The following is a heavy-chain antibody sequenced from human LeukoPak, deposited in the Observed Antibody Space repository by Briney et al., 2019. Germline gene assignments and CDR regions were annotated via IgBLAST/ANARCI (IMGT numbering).Heavy chain of an antibody. CDR2: ISYDGNNK. CDR3: ARDEGRDIVVVPAAMDY. D-gene: IGHD2-2*01. Sequence: GGSLRLSCVVSEFTFSNYGMHWVRQAPGKGLEWVAVISYDGNNKYYADSVKGRFTISRDNSKNTLYLQMNSLRAEDTAVYYCARDEGRDIVVVPAAMDYWGQGTLVTVSS. CDR1: EFTFSNYG. J-gene: IGHJ4*02. V-gene: IGHV3-30*03.